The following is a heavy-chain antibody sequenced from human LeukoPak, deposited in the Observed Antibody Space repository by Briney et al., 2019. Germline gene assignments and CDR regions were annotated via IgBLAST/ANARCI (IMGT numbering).Heavy chain of an antibody. J-gene: IGHJ4*02. CDR3: ARGGADSAYYYFDY. D-gene: IGHD3-22*01. V-gene: IGHV3-30-3*01. Sequence: GGSLRLSCAASGFTFSSYAMHWVRQAPGKGLEWVAVISYDGSNKYYADSVKGRFTISRDNSKNTLYLQMNSLRAEDTAVYYCARGGADSAYYYFDYWGQGTLVTVSS. CDR2: ISYDGSNK. CDR1: GFTFSSYA.